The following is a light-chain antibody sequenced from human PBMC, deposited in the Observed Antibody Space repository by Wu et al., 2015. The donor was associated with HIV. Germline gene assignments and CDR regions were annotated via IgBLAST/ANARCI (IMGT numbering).Light chain of an antibody. V-gene: IGKV3-20*01. CDR3: HHYGSSPPYT. CDR2: GTS. Sequence: EIVLTQSPSRLSLSPGERATLSCRASQSVSTTSLAWYQQRPGQAPRLLIYGTSSRATGIPDRFRGSGSGTDFTLTVSRLEPEDFAVYYCHHYGSSPPYTFGPRGPSWRSN. CDR1: QSVSTTS. J-gene: IGKJ2*01.